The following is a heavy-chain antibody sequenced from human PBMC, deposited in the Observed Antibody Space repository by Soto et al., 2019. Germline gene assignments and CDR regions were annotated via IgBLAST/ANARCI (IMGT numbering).Heavy chain of an antibody. CDR3: ARDIGTGQYYCYGMDV. J-gene: IGHJ6*02. V-gene: IGHV6-1*01. Sequence: QTLSLTCAISGDSVSSNSAAWNWIRQSPSRGLEWLGRTYYRSKWYNDYSVSAKSRITINPDTSKNQFSLQLNSVTPEDTAVYYCARDIGTGQYYCYGMDVWGQGTTVTVS. CDR1: GDSVSSNSAA. CDR2: TYYRSKWYN. D-gene: IGHD3-9*01.